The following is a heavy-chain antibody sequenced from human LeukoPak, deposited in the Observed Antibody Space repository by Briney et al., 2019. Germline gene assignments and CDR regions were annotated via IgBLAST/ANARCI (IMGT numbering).Heavy chain of an antibody. Sequence: GGSLRLSCAASGFPFSSYWMHWVRKAPGKGLVWVSRMNGDGSSTRYTDSVKGRFTVSRDNAKKSLFLQMNSLRAEDTALYYCARDEEGGSYPLDYWGQGTLVTVSS. D-gene: IGHD1-26*01. CDR3: ARDEEGGSYPLDY. CDR2: MNGDGSST. V-gene: IGHV3-74*01. J-gene: IGHJ4*02. CDR1: GFPFSSYW.